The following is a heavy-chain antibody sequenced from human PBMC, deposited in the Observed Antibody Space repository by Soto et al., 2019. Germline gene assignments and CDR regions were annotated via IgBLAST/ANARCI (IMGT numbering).Heavy chain of an antibody. CDR3: ARDRLMATAGTARHYFGLDV. D-gene: IGHD5-18*01. CDR1: GGSIRSGGYY. CDR2: IYYSGNT. V-gene: IGHV4-31*03. Sequence: SETLSLTCTVSGGSIRSGGYYWSWVRQNPRRGLEWIGNIYYSGNTYYNPSLKSRLTISVDTSKNQFSLNLSPVTAADTAVYYCARDRLMATAGTARHYFGLDVWGQGTTVTVSS. J-gene: IGHJ6*02.